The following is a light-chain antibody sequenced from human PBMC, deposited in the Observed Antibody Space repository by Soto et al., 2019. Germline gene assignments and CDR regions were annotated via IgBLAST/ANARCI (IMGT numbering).Light chain of an antibody. CDR2: TAS. J-gene: IGKJ1*01. Sequence: DIQMTQSPSTLSASVGDRATITCLASQTIDSWVSWYQQRPGKPPNLLIYTASTLASGVPSRFSGSGSGTEFTLTISSLQPDDFATYYCQHYNSYSEAFGQGTKVDI. CDR3: QHYNSYSEA. CDR1: QTIDSW. V-gene: IGKV1-5*03.